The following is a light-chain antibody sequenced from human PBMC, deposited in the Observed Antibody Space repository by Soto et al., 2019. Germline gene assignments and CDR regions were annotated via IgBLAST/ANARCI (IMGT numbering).Light chain of an antibody. J-gene: IGKJ4*01. CDR2: AAS. V-gene: IGKV1-12*01. Sequence: DIPMTQSPSSVSASVGDRVIITCRASQGIGSWLVWYQQKPGKAPKILIYAASSLQGGVPLRFSGSGSGTDFILTITDLQPEDFATYYCQHAKSFPLTFGGGTRVEIK. CDR3: QHAKSFPLT. CDR1: QGIGSW.